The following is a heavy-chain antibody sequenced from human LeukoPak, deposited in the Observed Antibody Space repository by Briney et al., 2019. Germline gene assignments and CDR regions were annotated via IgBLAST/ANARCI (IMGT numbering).Heavy chain of an antibody. CDR3: AKGGEVVAATAEFDY. CDR1: GFTFSSYG. Sequence: GRSRRLSCAASGFTFSSYGMHCVRQAPGKGLEWVAFIRYDGSNKYYADSVKGRFTISRDNSKNTLYLQMNSLRAEDTAVYYCAKGGEVVAATAEFDYWGQGTLVTVPS. D-gene: IGHD2-15*01. CDR2: IRYDGSNK. J-gene: IGHJ4*02. V-gene: IGHV3-30*02.